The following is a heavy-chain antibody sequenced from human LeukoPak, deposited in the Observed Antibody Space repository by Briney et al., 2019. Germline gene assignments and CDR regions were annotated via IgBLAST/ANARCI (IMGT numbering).Heavy chain of an antibody. D-gene: IGHD6-6*01. J-gene: IGHJ4*02. CDR3: ARQRGSSSPEDFDY. Sequence: GESLQISCQGSGYRFTSYWIGWVRQMPGKGLEWMGIIYPGDSDTRYSPSFQGQVTLSADKSISTAYLQWSSLTASDTAMYYCARQRGSSSPEDFDYWGQGTLVTVSS. V-gene: IGHV5-51*01. CDR2: IYPGDSDT. CDR1: GYRFTSYW.